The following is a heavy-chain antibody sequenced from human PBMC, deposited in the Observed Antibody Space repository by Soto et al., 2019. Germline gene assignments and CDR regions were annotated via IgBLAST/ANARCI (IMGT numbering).Heavy chain of an antibody. CDR3: ARDRSPRPVHYGMDV. CDR2: INPSGGST. V-gene: IGHV1-46*01. D-gene: IGHD6-19*01. Sequence: ASVKVSCKASGYTFTGYYMHWVRQAPGQGLEWMGIINPSGGSTNYAEKLQGRVTMTRDTSTRTVYMEVSSLTSEDTAMYYCARDRSPRPVHYGMDVWGQGTTVTVSS. J-gene: IGHJ6*02. CDR1: GYTFTGYY.